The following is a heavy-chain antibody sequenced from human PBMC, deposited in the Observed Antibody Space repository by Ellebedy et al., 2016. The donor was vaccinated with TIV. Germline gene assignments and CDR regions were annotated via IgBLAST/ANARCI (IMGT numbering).Heavy chain of an antibody. D-gene: IGHD3-9*01. Sequence: ASVKVSCKASGYTFTGYYMHWVRQAPGQGLEWMGWISAYNGNTNYAQKLQGRVTMTTDTSTSTAYMELRSLRSDDTAVYYCARNRDFDWLGSGWGQGTLVTVSS. CDR2: ISAYNGNT. CDR1: GYTFTGYY. CDR3: ARNRDFDWLGSG. J-gene: IGHJ4*02. V-gene: IGHV1-18*04.